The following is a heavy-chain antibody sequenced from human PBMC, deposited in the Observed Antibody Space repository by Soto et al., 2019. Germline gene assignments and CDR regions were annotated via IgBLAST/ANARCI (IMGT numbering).Heavy chain of an antibody. CDR3: ARGVGSGSYYNQYNWFDP. Sequence: QVQLVQSGGEVKKPGASVKVSCKASGYTFTNYGISWVRQAPGQGLEWMGWINVYNGNTKYAQKVQGRVTMTTDTSTSKGCMEARSLRSDDPAVYYCARGVGSGSYYNQYNWFDPWGQGTLVTVSS. CDR2: INVYNGNT. J-gene: IGHJ5*02. D-gene: IGHD3-10*01. CDR1: GYTFTNYG. V-gene: IGHV1-18*01.